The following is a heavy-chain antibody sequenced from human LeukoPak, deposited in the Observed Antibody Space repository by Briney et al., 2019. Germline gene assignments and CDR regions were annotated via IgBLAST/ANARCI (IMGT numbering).Heavy chain of an antibody. CDR1: GYSINSGYY. V-gene: IGHV4-38-2*02. Sequence: SETLSLTCTVSGYSINSGYYWGWIRQPPGKGLEWIGSIYHSGGTYYNLSLKSRVTISVDTSKNHFSLRLSSVTAADTAVYYCARARTSAYSPLDYWGQGTLVTVSS. D-gene: IGHD3-22*01. J-gene: IGHJ4*02. CDR3: ARARTSAYSPLDY. CDR2: IYHSGGT.